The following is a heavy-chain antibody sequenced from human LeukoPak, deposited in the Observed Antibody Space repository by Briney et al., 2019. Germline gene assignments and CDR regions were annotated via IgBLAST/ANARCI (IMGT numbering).Heavy chain of an antibody. V-gene: IGHV1-8*01. CDR3: ARGSREEMATIFGY. CDR1: GYTFTSYD. Sequence: GASVTVSCKASGYTFTSYDINWVRQATGQGLEWMGWMNPNSGNTGYAQKFQGRVTITRNTSISTAYMELSSLRSEDTAVYYCARGSREEMATIFGYWGQGTLVTVSS. J-gene: IGHJ4*02. CDR2: MNPNSGNT. D-gene: IGHD5-24*01.